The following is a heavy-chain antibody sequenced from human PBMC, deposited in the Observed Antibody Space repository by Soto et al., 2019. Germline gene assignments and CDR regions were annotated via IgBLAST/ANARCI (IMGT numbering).Heavy chain of an antibody. CDR3: ARVDCSSTSCYRFDY. D-gene: IGHD2-2*01. Sequence: SVKVSCKASGYTFTSYAMHWVRQAPGQRLEWMGWINAGNGNTKYSQKFQGRVTITRDTSASTAYMELSSLRSEDTAVYYCARVDCSSTSCYRFDYWGQGTLVTVSS. J-gene: IGHJ4*02. CDR1: GYTFTSYA. CDR2: INAGNGNT. V-gene: IGHV1-3*01.